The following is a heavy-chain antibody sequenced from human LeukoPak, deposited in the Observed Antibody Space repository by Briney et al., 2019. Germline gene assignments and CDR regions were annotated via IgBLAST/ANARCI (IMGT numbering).Heavy chain of an antibody. CDR1: GFTFSSYA. CDR3: RAVAGTSALDY. D-gene: IGHD6-19*01. Sequence: GGSLRLSCAASGFTFSSYAMHWVRQAPGKGLEYVSVISSNGGTTYYANSVKGRFTISRDNSKNTLYLQMGSLRVEDMAVYYCRAVAGTSALDYWGLGTLVTVSS. J-gene: IGHJ4*02. CDR2: ISSNGGTT. V-gene: IGHV3-64*01.